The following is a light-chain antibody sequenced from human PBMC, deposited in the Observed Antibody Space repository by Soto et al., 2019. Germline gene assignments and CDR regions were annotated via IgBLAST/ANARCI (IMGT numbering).Light chain of an antibody. J-gene: IGKJ1*01. CDR1: PSVSSSD. V-gene: IGKV3-20*01. CDR2: GAY. CDR3: QRHGAT. Sequence: EIVLTQSPGTLSVSPGERATLSCRASPSVSSSDLAWYQQKPGQAPRLLIYGAYSRATGIPDRFSGSGSGTDFNITISGLEPEDSEAYYCQRHGATFGQGTKVYIK.